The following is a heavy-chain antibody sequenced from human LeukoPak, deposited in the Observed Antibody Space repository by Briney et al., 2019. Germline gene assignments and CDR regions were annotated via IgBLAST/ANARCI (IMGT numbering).Heavy chain of an antibody. J-gene: IGHJ4*02. CDR3: AKSPDVAGTGRFDY. CDR1: GFTFNTYA. V-gene: IGHV3-23*01. D-gene: IGHD6-19*01. Sequence: HPGGSLRLSCAASGFTFNTYAMNWVRQAPGKGLEWVSTISGDGGGTYYADSVKGRFTISRDNSKNTLFLQMNSLRAEDTALYYCAKSPDVAGTGRFDYWGQGTLVTVSS. CDR2: ISGDGGGT.